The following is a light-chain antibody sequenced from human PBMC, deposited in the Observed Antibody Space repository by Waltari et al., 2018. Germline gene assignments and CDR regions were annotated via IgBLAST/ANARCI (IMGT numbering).Light chain of an antibody. Sequence: IQMTQSPSTLSASVGDRVTITCRASQSIGNYLAWYQQKPGKAPKLLIFFASTLQREGPSRFSGSGSGTEFALTISGLQADDFATYFCQHFNSYPFIFGRGTKLEIK. V-gene: IGKV1-5*03. J-gene: IGKJ2*01. CDR3: QHFNSYPFI. CDR2: FAS. CDR1: QSIGNY.